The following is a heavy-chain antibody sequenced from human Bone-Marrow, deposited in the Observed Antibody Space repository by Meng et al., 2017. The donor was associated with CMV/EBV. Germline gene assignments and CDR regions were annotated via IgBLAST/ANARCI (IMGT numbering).Heavy chain of an antibody. CDR1: GFTFSSYW. J-gene: IGHJ6*02. CDR3: ARVRGSVRGVYYYYGMDV. CDR2: INSDGSST. V-gene: IGHV3-74*01. Sequence: GGSLRLSCAASGFTFSSYWMHWVRQAPGKGLAWVSRINSDGSSTSYADSVKGRFTISRDNAKNTLYLQMNSLRAEDTAVYYCARVRGSVRGVYYYYGMDVWGQGTTVTVSS. D-gene: IGHD5/OR15-5a*01.